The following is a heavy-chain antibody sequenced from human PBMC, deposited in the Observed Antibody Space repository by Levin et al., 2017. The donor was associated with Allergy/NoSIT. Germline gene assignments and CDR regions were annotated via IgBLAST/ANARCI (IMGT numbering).Heavy chain of an antibody. CDR2: LWYDGSNQ. Sequence: GESLKISCAASGFTFSTYGMHWVRQAPGKGLEWVAGLWYDGSNQYYADSVKGRFTISRDNSKNTLYLQMNSLRAEDTALYYCARATALGTTYNPIFDYWGQGTLVTVSS. D-gene: IGHD1-1*01. CDR1: GFTFSTYG. CDR3: ARATALGTTYNPIFDY. V-gene: IGHV3-33*01. J-gene: IGHJ4*02.